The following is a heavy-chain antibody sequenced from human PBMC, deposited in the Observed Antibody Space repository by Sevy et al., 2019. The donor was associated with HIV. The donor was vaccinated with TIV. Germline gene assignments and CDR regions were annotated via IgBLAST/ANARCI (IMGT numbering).Heavy chain of an antibody. CDR2: VYYTGGT. V-gene: IGHV4-59*08. CDR3: ARRNDFDI. CDR1: GGSINSDH. J-gene: IGHJ3*02. Sequence: SETLSLTCTVSGGSINSDHWNWIRQPPGKGLEWIGYVYYTGGTNYNPSLKNRVTISLDRTKNQFSLKLTSVTTADTAGYYCARRNDFDIWGQGTMVTVSS.